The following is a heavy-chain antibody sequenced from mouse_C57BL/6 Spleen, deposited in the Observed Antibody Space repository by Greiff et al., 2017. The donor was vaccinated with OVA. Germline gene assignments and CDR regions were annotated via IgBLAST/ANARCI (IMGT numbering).Heavy chain of an antibody. J-gene: IGHJ3*01. CDR3: ARAGDDYDGFAY. CDR2: ISDGGSYT. D-gene: IGHD2-4*01. Sequence: EVMLVESGGGLVKPGGSLKLSCAASGFTFSSYAMSWVRQTPEKRLEWVATISDGGSYTYYPDNVKGRFTISRDNAKNNLYLQMSHLKSEDTAMYYCARAGDDYDGFAYWGQGTLVTVSA. CDR1: GFTFSSYA. V-gene: IGHV5-4*03.